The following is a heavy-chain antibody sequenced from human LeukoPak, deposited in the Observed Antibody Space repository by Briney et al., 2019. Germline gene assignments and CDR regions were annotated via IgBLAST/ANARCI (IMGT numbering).Heavy chain of an antibody. D-gene: IGHD2-21*02. CDR3: ARRGPRDCIDN. J-gene: IGHJ4*02. CDR1: GYGFTSYW. CDR2: IYPGDSDS. V-gene: IGHV5-51*01. Sequence: GESLKISRKASGYGFTSYWIGWVRQMPGKGLEWMGIIYPGDSDSRYSPSFQGQVTISADKSISTAYLQWSSLKASDTAMYYCARRGPRDCIDNWGQGTLVTVSS.